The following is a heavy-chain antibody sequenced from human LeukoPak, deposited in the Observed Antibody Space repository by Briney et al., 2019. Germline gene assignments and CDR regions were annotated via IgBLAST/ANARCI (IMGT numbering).Heavy chain of an antibody. CDR1: GFTFSSYT. CDR2: ISWNSGSI. D-gene: IGHD4-23*01. J-gene: IGHJ4*02. V-gene: IGHV3-9*01. CDR3: AKAEGFFGGYYDH. Sequence: GGSLRLSCAASGFTFSSYTMSWVRQAPGKGLEWVSGISWNSGSIDYGDSVKGRFTISRDNAKNSLFLQMNSLRPEDTAFYYCAKAEGFFGGYYDHWGQGTLVTVSS.